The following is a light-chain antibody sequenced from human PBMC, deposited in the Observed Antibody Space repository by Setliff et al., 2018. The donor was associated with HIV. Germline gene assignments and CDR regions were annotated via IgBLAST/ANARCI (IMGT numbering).Light chain of an antibody. Sequence: SVLTQPASVSGTPGQSITISCTGSSSDIGTYDRVSWYQQRPDGGPRLIIYDVIHRPSGVPHRFSGSKSGNTASLTISGLQTEDEADYYCMSYLSTNSYVFGTGTRSPS. CDR2: DVI. CDR1: SSDIGTYDR. CDR3: MSYLSTNSYV. V-gene: IGLV2-14*03. J-gene: IGLJ1*01.